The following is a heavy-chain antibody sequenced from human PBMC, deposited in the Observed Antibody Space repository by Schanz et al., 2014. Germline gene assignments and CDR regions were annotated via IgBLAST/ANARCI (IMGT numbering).Heavy chain of an antibody. Sequence: QVQLVQSGSELKKPGASVNISCKASGYTFTTYALNWVRQAPGQGLEWMGWINSNTGNPTYAPAFTGRFVFSLDTSVSTAYLQIIALHAEDSAVFYCARGRGGNTGYEAADYWGQGTRVTVSS. V-gene: IGHV7-4-1*02. CDR2: INSNTGNP. CDR1: GYTFTTYA. D-gene: IGHD5-12*01. J-gene: IGHJ4*02. CDR3: ARGRGGNTGYEAADY.